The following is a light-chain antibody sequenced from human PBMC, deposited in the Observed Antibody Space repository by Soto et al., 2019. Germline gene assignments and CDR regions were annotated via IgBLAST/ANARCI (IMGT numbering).Light chain of an antibody. Sequence: DIVMTQSPDSLAVSLGERATINCKSSQSVLYSSNNKNYLAWYQQKPGQPPKLLIYWASTRESGVPDRFSGSGSGTDFTLTISSLQAEDVEIYYCQQYYSTPITFGQGKRREI. CDR1: QSVLYSSNNKNY. J-gene: IGKJ5*01. CDR2: WAS. V-gene: IGKV4-1*01. CDR3: QQYYSTPIT.